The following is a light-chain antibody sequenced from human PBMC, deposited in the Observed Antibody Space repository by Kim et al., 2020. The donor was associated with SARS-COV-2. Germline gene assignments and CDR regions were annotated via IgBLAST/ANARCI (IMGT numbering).Light chain of an antibody. CDR2: DAS. CDR1: QSISSW. Sequence: GDRVTITCRASQSISSWLAWYQQKPGKAPKLLFYDASSLESGVPSRFSGSGSGTEFTLTISSLQPDDFATYYCQQYNSYPWTFGQGTKVDIK. CDR3: QQYNSYPWT. J-gene: IGKJ1*01. V-gene: IGKV1-5*01.